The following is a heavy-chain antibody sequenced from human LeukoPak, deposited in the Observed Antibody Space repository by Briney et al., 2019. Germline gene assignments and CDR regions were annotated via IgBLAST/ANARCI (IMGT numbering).Heavy chain of an antibody. J-gene: IGHJ4*02. D-gene: IGHD3-22*01. Sequence: SVKVSCKASGGTFSSYAISWVRQAPGQGLEWMGRIIPIFGTANYAQKFQGRVTITTDESTSTAYMELSSLRSEDTAVYYCARENGPGYYDSSGFAFDYWGQGNLVTVSS. V-gene: IGHV1-69*05. CDR3: ARENGPGYYDSSGFAFDY. CDR1: GGTFSSYA. CDR2: IIPIFGTA.